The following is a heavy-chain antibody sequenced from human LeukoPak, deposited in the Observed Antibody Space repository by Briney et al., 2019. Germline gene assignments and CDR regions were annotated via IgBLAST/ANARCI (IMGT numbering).Heavy chain of an antibody. CDR1: GFTFSNAW. D-gene: IGHD3-22*01. CDR3: ARSDSSGYYLFDY. Sequence: GGSLRLSCAASGFTFSNAWMSWVRQAPGKGLEWVAVISYDGSNKYYADSVKGRFTISRDNSKNTLYLQMNSLRAEDTAVYYCARSDSSGYYLFDYWGQGTLVTVSS. CDR2: ISYDGSNK. J-gene: IGHJ4*02. V-gene: IGHV3-30*03.